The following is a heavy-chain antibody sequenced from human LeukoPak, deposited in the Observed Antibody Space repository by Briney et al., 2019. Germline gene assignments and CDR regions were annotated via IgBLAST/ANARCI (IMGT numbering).Heavy chain of an antibody. CDR1: GFTFSSYA. J-gene: IGHJ4*02. CDR2: ISYDGSNK. CDR3: AKVRGAAAGTGGYFDY. D-gene: IGHD6-13*01. V-gene: IGHV3-30-3*01. Sequence: SGRSLRLSCAASGFTFSSYAMHWVRQAPGKGLEWVAVISYDGSNKYYADSVKGRFTISRDNSKNTLYLQMNSLRAEDTAVYYCAKVRGAAAGTGGYFDYWGQGTLVTVSS.